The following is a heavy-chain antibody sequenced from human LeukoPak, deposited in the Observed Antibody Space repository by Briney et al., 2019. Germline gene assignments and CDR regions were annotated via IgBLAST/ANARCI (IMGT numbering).Heavy chain of an antibody. CDR2: IYYSGST. Sequence: SETLSLTCTVSGGSISSYYWSWIRQPPGKGLEWIGYIYYSGSTNYNPSLKSRVTISVDTSKNQFSLKLSSVTAADTAVYYCASQYSSSLGGPDYWGQGILVTVSS. CDR3: ASQYSSSLGGPDY. V-gene: IGHV4-59*08. D-gene: IGHD6-13*01. CDR1: GGSISSYY. J-gene: IGHJ4*02.